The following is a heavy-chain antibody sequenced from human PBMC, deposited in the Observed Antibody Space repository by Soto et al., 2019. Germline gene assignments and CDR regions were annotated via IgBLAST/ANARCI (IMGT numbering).Heavy chain of an antibody. D-gene: IGHD6-19*01. CDR3: AKDSSSYRRGWYAGY. J-gene: IGHJ4*02. V-gene: IGHV3-9*01. CDR1: GFTFDDYA. Sequence: EVQLVESGGGLVQPGRSLRLSCAASGFTFDDYAMHWVRQAPGKGLEWVTGISWKSGSIGYADSVKGRFTISRDNAKNSLYLQMNSLRAEDTALYYCAKDSSSYRRGWYAGYWGQRTMVTVSS. CDR2: ISWKSGSI.